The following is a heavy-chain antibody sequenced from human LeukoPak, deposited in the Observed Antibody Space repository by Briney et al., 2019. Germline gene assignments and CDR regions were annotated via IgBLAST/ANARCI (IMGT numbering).Heavy chain of an antibody. D-gene: IGHD3-9*01. Sequence: ASVKVSCKASGYTFTDYYMHWVRQAPGQGLEWMGWINPNSGGTNYAQKFQGRVTMTRDTSISTGYMELSRLRPDDTAVYYCARDPVEVFDISYFDYWGQGTLVTVSS. J-gene: IGHJ4*02. CDR1: GYTFTDYY. CDR2: INPNSGGT. CDR3: ARDPVEVFDISYFDY. V-gene: IGHV1-2*02.